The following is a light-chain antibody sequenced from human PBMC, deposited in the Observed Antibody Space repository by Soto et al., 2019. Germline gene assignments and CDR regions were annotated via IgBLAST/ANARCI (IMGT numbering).Light chain of an antibody. J-gene: IGLJ2*01. V-gene: IGLV2-8*01. CDR1: SSDVGGYNY. Sequence: QSALTQPPSASGSPGQSVTISCTGTSSDVGGYNYVSWYQQHPGKAPKLMIYEVSKRPSGVPDRFSGSKSGNTASLTVSGLQAEDEADYYCYSYAGSNTLVFGGGTKLTVL. CDR2: EVS. CDR3: YSYAGSNTLV.